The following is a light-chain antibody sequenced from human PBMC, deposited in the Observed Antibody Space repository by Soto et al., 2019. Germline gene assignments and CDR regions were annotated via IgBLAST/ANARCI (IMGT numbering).Light chain of an antibody. CDR3: QQYDTSPPWT. CDR2: RAS. CDR1: QSINSW. Sequence: DIQMSQSPSTLSASVGDRVTITCRASQSINSWLAWYQQKPGKAPRLLIYRASSLEGGVPSRFSGSGSGTDFTLTISRLEPEDFAVYYCQQYDTSPPWTFGQGTKVEIK. V-gene: IGKV1-5*03. J-gene: IGKJ1*01.